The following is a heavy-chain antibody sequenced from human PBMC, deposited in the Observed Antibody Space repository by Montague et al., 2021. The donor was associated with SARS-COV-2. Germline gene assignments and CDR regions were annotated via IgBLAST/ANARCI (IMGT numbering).Heavy chain of an antibody. V-gene: IGHV4-39*01. CDR2: IYYSGSA. Sequence: SETLSLTCSVSSDSINNSRYYWGWIRQPPGKGLEWIGTIYYSGSAYYNPSLKSRVTISVDTSKDQFSLKLNSVTATDTALYYCARLESTRGVIIRGAFHIWGQGTKVTVSS. J-gene: IGHJ3*02. CDR1: SDSINNSRYY. CDR3: ARLESTRGVIIRGAFHI. D-gene: IGHD3-10*01.